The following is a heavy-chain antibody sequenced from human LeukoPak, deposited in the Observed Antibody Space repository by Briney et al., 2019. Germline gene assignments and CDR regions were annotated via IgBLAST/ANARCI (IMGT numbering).Heavy chain of an antibody. V-gene: IGHV3-30*04. J-gene: IGHJ5*02. D-gene: IGHD3-3*01. CDR3: ARDYDFWSGYPNWFDP. CDR1: GFTFSSYA. CDR2: ISYDGSNK. Sequence: PGGSLRLSCAASGFTFSSYAMSWVRQAPGKGLEWVAVISYDGSNKYYADSVKGRFTISRDNSKNTLYLQMNSLRAEDTAVYYCARDYDFWSGYPNWFDPWGQGTLVTVSS.